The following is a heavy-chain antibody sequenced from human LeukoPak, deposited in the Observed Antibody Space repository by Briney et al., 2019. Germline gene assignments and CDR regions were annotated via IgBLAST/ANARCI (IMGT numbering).Heavy chain of an antibody. CDR3: ARGLRYSGRGYYMDV. CDR2: MYYSGST. D-gene: IGHD1-26*01. J-gene: IGHJ6*03. CDR1: GGSISSYY. Sequence: SGTLSLTCTVSGGSISSYYWSWIRQPPGKGLEWIGYMYYSGSTNYNPSLQRRVTISEDTSKNQFSLKLSSVTAADTARYYCARGLRYSGRGYYMDVWGRGTTVTVSS. V-gene: IGHV4-59*01.